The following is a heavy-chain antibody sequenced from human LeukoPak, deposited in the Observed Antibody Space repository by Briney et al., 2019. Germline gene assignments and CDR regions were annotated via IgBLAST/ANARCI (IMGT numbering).Heavy chain of an antibody. CDR1: DFTLRSYA. J-gene: IGHJ4*02. Sequence: GGSLRLSCAVSDFTLRSYAMSWVRQAPGKGLEWVSSISAVTYYADSVKGRFTISRDNPKNTLNLQMNCLRAEDTAVYYCAKESPHFDYWGQGTLVTVSS. CDR2: ISAVT. V-gene: IGHV3-23*01. CDR3: AKESPHFDY.